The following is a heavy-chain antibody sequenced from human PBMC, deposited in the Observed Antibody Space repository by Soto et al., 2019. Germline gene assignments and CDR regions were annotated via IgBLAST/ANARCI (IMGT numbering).Heavy chain of an antibody. CDR2: ISSSSSSI. J-gene: IGHJ4*02. Sequence: GGSLRLSCAASGFTFSNYNMNWVRQAPGKGLEWVSSISSSSSSIYYADSVKGRFTISRDNAENSLYLQMNSLKAEDTAVYYCARDRRYCTSTSCYAVYFDYWGQGTLVTVSS. CDR3: ARDRRYCTSTSCYAVYFDY. CDR1: GFTFSNYN. D-gene: IGHD2-2*01. V-gene: IGHV3-21*01.